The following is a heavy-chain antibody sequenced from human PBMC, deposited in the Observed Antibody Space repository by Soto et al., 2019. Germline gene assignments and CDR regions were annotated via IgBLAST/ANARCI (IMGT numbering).Heavy chain of an antibody. CDR3: ATSTVTTDYYYYGMDV. Sequence: SETLSLTCTVSGGSISSYYWSWIRQPPGKGLEWTGYIYYSGSTNYNPSLKSRVTISVDTSKNQFSLKLSSVTAADTAVYYCATSTVTTDYYYYGMDVWGQGTTVTVSS. CDR2: IYYSGST. J-gene: IGHJ6*02. V-gene: IGHV4-59*01. CDR1: GGSISSYY. D-gene: IGHD4-4*01.